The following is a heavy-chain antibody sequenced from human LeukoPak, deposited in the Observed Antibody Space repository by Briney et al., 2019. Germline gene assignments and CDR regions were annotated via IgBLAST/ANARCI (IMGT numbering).Heavy chain of an antibody. CDR2: IIPIFGTA. D-gene: IGHD3-9*01. CDR3: ARGRTHYDILTGVYYYYGMDV. J-gene: IGHJ6*02. CDR1: GGTFSGYA. Sequence: GASVKVSCKASGGTFSGYAISWVRQAPGQGLEWMGGIIPIFGTANYAQKFQGRVTITADESTSTAYMELSSLRSEDTAVYYCARGRTHYDILTGVYYYYGMDVWGQGTTVTVSS. V-gene: IGHV1-69*13.